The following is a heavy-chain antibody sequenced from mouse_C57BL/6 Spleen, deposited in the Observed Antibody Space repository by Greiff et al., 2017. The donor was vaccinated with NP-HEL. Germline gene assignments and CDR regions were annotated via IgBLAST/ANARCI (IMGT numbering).Heavy chain of an antibody. CDR3: ARSSYYYGSSLWYFDY. J-gene: IGHJ2*01. CDR2: IDPANGNT. CDR1: GFNIKNTY. D-gene: IGHD1-1*01. Sequence: EVQLQQSVAELVRPGASVKLSCTASGFNIKNTYMHWVKQRPEQGLEWIGRIDPANGNTKYAPKFQGKATITADTSSNTAYLQLSSLTSEDTAIYYCARSSYYYGSSLWYFDYWGQGTTLTVSS. V-gene: IGHV14-3*01.